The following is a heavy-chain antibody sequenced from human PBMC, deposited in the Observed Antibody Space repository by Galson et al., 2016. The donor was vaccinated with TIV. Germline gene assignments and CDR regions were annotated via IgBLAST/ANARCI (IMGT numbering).Heavy chain of an antibody. Sequence: SVKVSCKASGYTFTDYYIHWVRQAPGQGLEWMGWINPKSGDTKYAQKFEGRVTMTRGTSISTVFMELSSLIYDDTAVCYCARERHMDYWGQGTLVTVSS. J-gene: IGHJ4*02. CDR3: ARERHMDY. V-gene: IGHV1-2*02. CDR1: GYTFTDYY. CDR2: INPKSGDT.